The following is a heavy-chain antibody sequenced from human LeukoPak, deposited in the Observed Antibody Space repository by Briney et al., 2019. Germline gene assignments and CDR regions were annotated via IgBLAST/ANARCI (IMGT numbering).Heavy chain of an antibody. CDR3: ARAGQQHFDY. V-gene: IGHV3-15*04. D-gene: IGHD6-13*01. CDR1: GFSFSDAW. J-gene: IGHJ4*02. CDR2: IESKTDGCTT. Sequence: GGSLRLSCAASGFSFSDAWMSWVRQIPGKGLEWVGRIESKTDGCTTDYAAPVKGRFTISRDNSKNTLYLQMNSLRGEDTAVYYCARAGQQHFDYWGQGTLVTVSS.